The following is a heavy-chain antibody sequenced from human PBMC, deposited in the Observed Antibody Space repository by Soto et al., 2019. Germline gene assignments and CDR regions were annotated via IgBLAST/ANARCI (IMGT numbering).Heavy chain of an antibody. Sequence: PSETLSLTCTVSGGSISSSSYYWGWIRQPPGKGLEWIGSIYYSGSTNYNPSLKSRVTISVDTSKNQFSLKLSSVTAADTAVYYCARLRDDYGDYQHDYWGQGTLVTVSS. V-gene: IGHV4-39*07. CDR1: GGSISSSSYY. CDR2: IYYSGST. J-gene: IGHJ4*02. CDR3: ARLRDDYGDYQHDY. D-gene: IGHD4-17*01.